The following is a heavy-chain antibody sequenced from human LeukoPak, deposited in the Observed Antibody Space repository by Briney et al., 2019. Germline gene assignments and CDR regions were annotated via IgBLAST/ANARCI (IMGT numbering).Heavy chain of an antibody. V-gene: IGHV1-8*01. Sequence: ASVKVSCKASGYTFTSYDINWVRQATGQGLEWMGWMNPNSGNTGYAQKFQGRVTMTRNTSISTAYMELSSLRSEDTAVYDCARGGRGYSYGSYYYYMDVWGKGTTVTVSS. CDR3: ARGGRGYSYGSYYYYMDV. J-gene: IGHJ6*03. CDR2: MNPNSGNT. D-gene: IGHD5-18*01. CDR1: GYTFTSYD.